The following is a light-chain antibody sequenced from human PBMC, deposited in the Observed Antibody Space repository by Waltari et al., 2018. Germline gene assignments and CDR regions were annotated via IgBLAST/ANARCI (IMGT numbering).Light chain of an antibody. J-gene: IGKJ1*01. CDR1: QSVSRA. CDR2: GAS. V-gene: IGKV3-20*01. Sequence: EFVLTHSPGTLSLSRGESATVPCRASQSVSRALALYQQKPGQAPRLLIYGASTRATGIPDRFSGSGSGTDFSLTISRLEPDDFAVYYCQHYLRLPVTFGQGTTVEI. CDR3: QHYLRLPVT.